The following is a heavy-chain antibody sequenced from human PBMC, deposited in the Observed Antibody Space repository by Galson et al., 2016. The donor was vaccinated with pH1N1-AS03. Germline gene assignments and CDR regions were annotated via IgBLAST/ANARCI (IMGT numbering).Heavy chain of an antibody. D-gene: IGHD2-15*01. CDR3: ARQKYCRCGSCFLYYDAFDM. CDR1: GYIFSSYW. V-gene: IGHV5-51*01. J-gene: IGHJ3*02. Sequence: QSGAEVKKPGESLKISCQASGYIFSSYWIGWVRQRPGKGLEWMGIIWPADSDTKYSPSFQGQVTISVDTSLNTAYLQWSSLGASDTPMYFCARQKYCRCGSCFLYYDAFDMWGQGTLVTFSS. CDR2: IWPADSDT.